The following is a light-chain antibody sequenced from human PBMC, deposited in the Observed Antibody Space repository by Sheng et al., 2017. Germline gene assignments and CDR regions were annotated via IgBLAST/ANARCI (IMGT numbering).Light chain of an antibody. V-gene: IGLV1-44*01. Sequence: QAVLTQPPSASGTPGQRVTISCSGGRSNLGNNNVNWYQRVPGTAPKLLIYSNSQRPSGVPDRFSASKSGTSASLAVSGLQSEDEADYYCAAWDDTLNEYVFGAGTKVTVL. CDR1: RSNLGNNN. CDR3: AAWDDTLNEYV. J-gene: IGLJ1*01. CDR2: SNS.